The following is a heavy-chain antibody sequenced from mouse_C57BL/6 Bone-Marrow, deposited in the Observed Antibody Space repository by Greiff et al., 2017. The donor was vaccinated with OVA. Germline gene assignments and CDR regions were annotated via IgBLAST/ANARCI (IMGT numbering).Heavy chain of an antibody. V-gene: IGHV1-64*01. CDR1: GYTFTSYW. J-gene: IGHJ3*01. CDR2: IHPNSGST. CDR3: ASLDSWFAY. Sequence: QVQLQQSGAELVKPGASVKLSCKASGYTFTSYWMHWVKQRPGQGLEWIGLIHPNSGSTNYNEKFKSKATLTVDKSSSTAYMQLSSLTSEDSAVYYCASLDSWFAYWGQGTLVTVSA.